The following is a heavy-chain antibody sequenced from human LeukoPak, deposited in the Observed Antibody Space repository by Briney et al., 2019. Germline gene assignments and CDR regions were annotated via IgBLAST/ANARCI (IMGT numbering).Heavy chain of an antibody. CDR3: ARGDFWSGYCQLDY. J-gene: IGHJ4*02. V-gene: IGHV4-34*01. Sequence: SETLSLTCAVYGGSFSGYYWSWIRQPPGKGLEWIGEINHSGSTNYNPSLKSRVTISVDTSKNQFTLKLSSVTAADTAVYYCARGDFWSGYCQLDYWGQGTLVTVSS. CDR2: INHSGST. CDR1: GGSFSGYY. D-gene: IGHD3-3*01.